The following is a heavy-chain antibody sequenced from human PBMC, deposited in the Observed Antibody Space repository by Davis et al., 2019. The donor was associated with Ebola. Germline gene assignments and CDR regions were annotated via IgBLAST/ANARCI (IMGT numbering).Heavy chain of an antibody. CDR2: IYYSGST. J-gene: IGHJ1*01. V-gene: IGHV4-59*01. CDR3: ARRYCSSTSCYQEYFQH. Sequence: SETLSLTCSVSGGSTSSYFWSWIRQPPGKGLEWIGYIYYSGSTNYNPSLKSRVTISVDTSKNQFSLKLSSVTAEDTAVYYCARRYCSSTSCYQEYFQHWGQGTLVTVSS. CDR1: GGSTSSYF. D-gene: IGHD2-2*01.